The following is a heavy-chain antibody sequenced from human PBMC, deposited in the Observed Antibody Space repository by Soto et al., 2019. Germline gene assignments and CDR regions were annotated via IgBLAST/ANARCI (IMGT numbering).Heavy chain of an antibody. V-gene: IGHV3-30-3*01. D-gene: IGHD2-15*01. Sequence: PGGSLRLFCAASGFTFSSYAMHWVRQAPGKWLEWVAVISYDGSNRNYPDSVKGRFTISRDNSKNTLYLQMNSLRAEDTAVYYCARGLEYGGTYFGHWGQGXLVTVSS. CDR3: ARGLEYGGTYFGH. CDR2: ISYDGSNR. J-gene: IGHJ1*01. CDR1: GFTFSSYA.